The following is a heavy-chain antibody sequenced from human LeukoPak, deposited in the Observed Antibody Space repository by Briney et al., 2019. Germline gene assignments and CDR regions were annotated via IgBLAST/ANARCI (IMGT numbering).Heavy chain of an antibody. V-gene: IGHV4-4*07. CDR2: IYAGGTA. CDR3: TREPVP. Sequence: PSGTLSLTCTVSGGSISNYYWSWIRQPAGKGLEWIGRIYAGGTASYNPSLKSRVTMSADMSKNQLSLKLTSVTAADTAVYYWTREPVPWGQGTLVTVSS. CDR1: GGSISNYY. J-gene: IGHJ4*02. D-gene: IGHD6-19*01.